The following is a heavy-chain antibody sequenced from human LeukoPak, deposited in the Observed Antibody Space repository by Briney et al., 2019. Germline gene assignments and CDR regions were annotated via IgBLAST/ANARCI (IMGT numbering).Heavy chain of an antibody. CDR2: IYYSGST. CDR1: GGSFSGYY. D-gene: IGHD3-3*01. Sequence: SETLSLTCAVYGGSFSGYYWSWIRQPPGKGLEWIGYIYYSGSTNYNPSLKSRVTISVDTSKNQFSLKLSSVTAADTAVYYCAHSDFWSGYLDVWGQGTTVTVSS. V-gene: IGHV4-59*01. J-gene: IGHJ6*02. CDR3: AHSDFWSGYLDV.